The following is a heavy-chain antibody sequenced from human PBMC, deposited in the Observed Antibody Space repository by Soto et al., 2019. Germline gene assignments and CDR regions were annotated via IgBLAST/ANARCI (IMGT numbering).Heavy chain of an antibody. Sequence: VGSLRLSCAASGFTGYGMHWVRQAPGKGLEWVAAISYDGNNQYYADSVKGRFTISRYNSNNTLYLQMNGLRAEDTAVYYCAKEILPFLEWLPLAHCGQGTLVPVSS. CDR3: AKEILPFLEWLPLAH. CDR1: GFTGYG. J-gene: IGHJ4*02. CDR2: ISYDGNNQ. D-gene: IGHD3-3*02. V-gene: IGHV3-30*18.